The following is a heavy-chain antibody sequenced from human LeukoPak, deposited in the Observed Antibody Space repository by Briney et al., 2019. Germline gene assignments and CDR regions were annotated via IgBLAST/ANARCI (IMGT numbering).Heavy chain of an antibody. J-gene: IGHJ4*02. Sequence: GGSLRLSCAASGFTFSSSAMSWVRQAPGKELEWGSSISGSGSGGSTYYADSVEGRFTISRDNSKNTLYLQMNSLRAEDTAVYYCAKKFYGSGSYPDFDYWGQGTLVTVSS. CDR2: ISGSGSGGST. CDR3: AKKFYGSGSYPDFDY. CDR1: GFTFSSSA. V-gene: IGHV3-23*01. D-gene: IGHD3-10*01.